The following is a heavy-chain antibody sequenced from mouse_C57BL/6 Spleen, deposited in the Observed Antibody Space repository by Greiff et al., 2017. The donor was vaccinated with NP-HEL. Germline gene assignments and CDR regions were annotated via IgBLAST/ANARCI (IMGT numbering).Heavy chain of an antibody. V-gene: IGHV1-62-2*01. J-gene: IGHJ1*03. CDR1: GYTFTEYT. CDR2: FYPGSGSI. Sequence: VKLVESGAELVKPGASVKLSCKASGYTFTEYTIHWVKQRSGQGLEWIGWFYPGSGSIKYNEKFKDKATLTADKSSSTVYMELSRLTSEDSAVYFCARHEEDGNYSYWYFDVWGTGTTVTVSS. D-gene: IGHD2-1*01. CDR3: ARHEEDGNYSYWYFDV.